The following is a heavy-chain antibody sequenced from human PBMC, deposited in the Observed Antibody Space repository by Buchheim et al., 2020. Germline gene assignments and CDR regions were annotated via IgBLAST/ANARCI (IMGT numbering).Heavy chain of an antibody. V-gene: IGHV3-7*02. CDR1: GFIFSKYW. CDR3: GLAALGV. CDR2: IKQDGSET. Sequence: EVQMVESGRGLVQPGGSLRLSCVGSGFIFSKYWMNWVRQAPGKGLEWVANIKQDGSETYYVDSVKGRFTISRDNTKNSVYLQMHSLRVEDTAVYFCGLAALGVGGQGTL. D-gene: IGHD2-15*01. J-gene: IGHJ4*02.